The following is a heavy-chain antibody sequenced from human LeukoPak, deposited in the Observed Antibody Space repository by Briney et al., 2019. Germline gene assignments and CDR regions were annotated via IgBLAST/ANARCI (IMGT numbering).Heavy chain of an antibody. CDR2: IYYSGST. V-gene: IGHV4-31*03. J-gene: IGHJ4*02. D-gene: IGHD5-12*01. CDR1: GGSISSGGYY. Sequence: SETLSLTCTVSGGSISSGGYYWSWIRQHPGKGLEWIGYIYYSGSTYYNPSLKSRVTISVDTSKNQFSLKLSSVTAADTAVYYCARVDIVATIDYWGQGTLVTVSS. CDR3: ARVDIVATIDY.